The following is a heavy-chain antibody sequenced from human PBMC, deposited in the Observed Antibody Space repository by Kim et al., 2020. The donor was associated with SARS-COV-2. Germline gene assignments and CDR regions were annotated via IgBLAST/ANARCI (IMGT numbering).Heavy chain of an antibody. CDR2: ISGSGGST. D-gene: IGHD3-22*01. Sequence: GGSLRLSCAASGFTFSSYAMSWVRQAPGKGLEWVSAISGSGGSTYYADSVKGRFTISRDNSKNTLYLQMNSLRAEDTAVYYCAKWGEIRITMIADAFDIWGQGTMVTVSS. J-gene: IGHJ3*02. CDR3: AKWGEIRITMIADAFDI. V-gene: IGHV3-23*01. CDR1: GFTFSSYA.